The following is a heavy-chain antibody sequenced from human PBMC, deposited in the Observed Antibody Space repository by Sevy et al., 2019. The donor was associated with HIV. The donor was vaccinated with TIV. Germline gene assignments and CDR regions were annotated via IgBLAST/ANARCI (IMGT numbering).Heavy chain of an antibody. CDR2: ISYDGSNK. D-gene: IGHD5-18*01. Sequence: GGSLRLSCAASGFTFSSYAMHWVRQAPGKGLEWVAVISYDGSNKYYADSVEGRFTISRDNSKNTLYLQMNSLRAEDTAVYYCARDHNSYGYVSYYFDYWGQGTLVTVSS. V-gene: IGHV3-30*04. CDR3: ARDHNSYGYVSYYFDY. J-gene: IGHJ4*02. CDR1: GFTFSSYA.